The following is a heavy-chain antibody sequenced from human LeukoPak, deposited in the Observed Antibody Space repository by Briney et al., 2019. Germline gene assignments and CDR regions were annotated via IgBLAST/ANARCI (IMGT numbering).Heavy chain of an antibody. V-gene: IGHV3-21*01. J-gene: IGHJ4*02. D-gene: IGHD3-10*01. CDR1: GFTFSSYS. Sequence: GGSLRLSCAASGFTFSSYSMNWVRQAPGKGLEWVSSISSSSSYIYYADSVKGRFTISRDNAKNSLYLQMNSPRAEDTAVYYCARVGAYGSGKNYFDYWGQGTLVTVSS. CDR2: ISSSSSYI. CDR3: ARVGAYGSGKNYFDY.